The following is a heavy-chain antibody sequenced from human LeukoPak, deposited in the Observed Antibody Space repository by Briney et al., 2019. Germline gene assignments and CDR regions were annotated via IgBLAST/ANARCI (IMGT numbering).Heavy chain of an antibody. D-gene: IGHD6-19*01. J-gene: IGHJ6*02. CDR1: GYTLTELS. Sequence: GASVKVSCKVSGYTLTELSMHRVRQAPGRGLEWMGGFDPEDGETIYAQKFQGRVTMTEDTSTDTAYMELSSLRSEDTAVCYCAAYSSGWYSYYYGMDVWGQGTTVTVSS. CDR2: FDPEDGET. V-gene: IGHV1-24*01. CDR3: AAYSSGWYSYYYGMDV.